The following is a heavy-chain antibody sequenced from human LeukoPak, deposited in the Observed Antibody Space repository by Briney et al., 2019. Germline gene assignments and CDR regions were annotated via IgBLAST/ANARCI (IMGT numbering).Heavy chain of an antibody. CDR3: ARRDTAMVTDY. CDR2: IFPDDSDT. V-gene: IGHV5-51*01. CDR1: GYSFTDYW. D-gene: IGHD5-18*01. J-gene: IGHJ4*02. Sequence: NHGESLKISCQGSGYSFTDYWIGWVRQMPGKGLEWMGIIFPDDSDTKYSPSFQGQVTISVDKSISTAYLQWSSLKASDTAMYYCARRDTAMVTDYWGQGTLVTVSS.